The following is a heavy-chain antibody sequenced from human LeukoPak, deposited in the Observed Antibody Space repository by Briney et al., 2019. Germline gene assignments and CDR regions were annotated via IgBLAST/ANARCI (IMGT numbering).Heavy chain of an antibody. CDR3: ASLSDGSGIGDY. D-gene: IGHD3-10*01. CDR2: INPSGGST. CDR1: GYSFTSYW. Sequence: HGESLKISCKGSGYSFTSYWIGWVRQAPGQGLEWMGIINPSGGSTSYAQKFQGRVTMTRDTSTSTVYMELSSLRSEDTAVYYCASLSDGSGIGDYWGQGTLVTVSS. J-gene: IGHJ4*02. V-gene: IGHV1-46*01.